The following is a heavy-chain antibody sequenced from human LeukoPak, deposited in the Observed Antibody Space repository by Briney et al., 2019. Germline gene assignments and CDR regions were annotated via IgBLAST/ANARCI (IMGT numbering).Heavy chain of an antibody. Sequence: SETLSLTCAVYGGSFSGYYWSWIRQPPGKGLGWIGEINHSGSTNYNPSLKSRVTISVDTSKNQFSLKLSSVTAADTAVYYCARAGRYYYDSSGSHGDYWGQGTLVTVSS. CDR2: INHSGST. V-gene: IGHV4-34*01. D-gene: IGHD3-22*01. CDR1: GGSFSGYY. J-gene: IGHJ4*02. CDR3: ARAGRYYYDSSGSHGDY.